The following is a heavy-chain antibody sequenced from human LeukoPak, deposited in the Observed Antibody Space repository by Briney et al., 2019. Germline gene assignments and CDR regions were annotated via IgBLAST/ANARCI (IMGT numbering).Heavy chain of an antibody. J-gene: IGHJ3*02. D-gene: IGHD3-22*01. V-gene: IGHV1-69*13. CDR1: VCTFSSYA. Sequence: SVKVSCKASVCTFSSYAISWVRQAPGQGLEWMGGIIPIFGTANYAQKFQGRVTITADESTSTANMELSSLRSEDTAVYYCARVPRLTMIVVAVDAFDIWGQGTMVTVSS. CDR2: IIPIFGTA. CDR3: ARVPRLTMIVVAVDAFDI.